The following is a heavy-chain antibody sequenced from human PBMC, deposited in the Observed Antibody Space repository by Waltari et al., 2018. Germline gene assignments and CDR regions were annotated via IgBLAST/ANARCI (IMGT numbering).Heavy chain of an antibody. Sequence: EVQLVESGGGLVQPGGSLRLSCAASGFTFSSYWMSWVRQAPGKGLEWVANIKPDGSEKYYVDSVKGRFTISRDNAKNSLYLQMNSLRAEDTAVYYCARDLILAVAGTGAGYWGQGTLVTVSS. CDR3: ARDLILAVAGTGAGY. CDR2: IKPDGSEK. CDR1: GFTFSSYW. D-gene: IGHD6-19*01. J-gene: IGHJ4*02. V-gene: IGHV3-7*01.